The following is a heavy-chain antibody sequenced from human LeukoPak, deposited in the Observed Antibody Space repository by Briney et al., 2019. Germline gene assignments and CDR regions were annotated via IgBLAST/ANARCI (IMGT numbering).Heavy chain of an antibody. D-gene: IGHD2-15*01. CDR3: VRDYFCSGGTCDDCFDP. Sequence: ASVKVSCKASGYTFTNYGISWVRQAPGQGPEWMAWISTYDHDTNYAQKFRGRVTMTTDTSTSTAYKELRSLGSDDTAVYYCVRDYFCSGGTCDDCFDPWGQGTLVTVSS. CDR1: GYTFTNYG. J-gene: IGHJ5*02. V-gene: IGHV1-18*01. CDR2: ISTYDHDT.